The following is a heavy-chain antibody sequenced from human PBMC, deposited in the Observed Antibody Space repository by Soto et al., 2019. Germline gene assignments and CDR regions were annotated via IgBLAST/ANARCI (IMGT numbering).Heavy chain of an antibody. CDR2: ISGSGGST. D-gene: IGHD3-22*01. J-gene: IGHJ6*02. Sequence: GGSLRLSCAASGFTFSSYAMSWVRQAPGKGLEWVSAISGSGGSTYYADSVKGRFTISRDNSKNTLYLQMNSLTAEDTAVYYCAKGGRYYYDSSGYYPRGLYYYYGMDVWGQGTTVTVSS. CDR3: AKGGRYYYDSSGYYPRGLYYYYGMDV. CDR1: GFTFSSYA. V-gene: IGHV3-23*01.